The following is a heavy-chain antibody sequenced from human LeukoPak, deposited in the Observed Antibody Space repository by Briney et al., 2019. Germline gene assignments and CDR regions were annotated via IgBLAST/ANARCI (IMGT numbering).Heavy chain of an antibody. Sequence: SQTLSLTCTVSGGSISSGGYYGSWIRQHPGKGLEWIGYIYYSGSTYYNPSLKSRVTISVDTSKNQFSLKLSSVTAADTAVYYCASHRTTRSGSLHSDYWGQGTLVTVSS. CDR3: ASHRTTRSGSLHSDY. D-gene: IGHD3-10*01. J-gene: IGHJ4*02. CDR2: IYYSGST. V-gene: IGHV4-31*03. CDR1: GGSISSGGYY.